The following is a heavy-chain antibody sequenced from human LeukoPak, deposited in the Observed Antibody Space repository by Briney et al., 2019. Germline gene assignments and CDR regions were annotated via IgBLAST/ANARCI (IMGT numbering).Heavy chain of an antibody. D-gene: IGHD3-22*01. CDR3: ARDKDDPWGIVVVTPDY. CDR2: TSTSGSTI. Sequence: GGSLRLSCAASGFTFGSYEMNWVRQAPGKGLEWVSHTSTSGSTIYYADSVKGRFTISRDNTKNSLYLQMNSLRAEDTAVYYCARDKDDPWGIVVVTPDYWGQGTLVTVSS. J-gene: IGHJ4*02. CDR1: GFTFGSYE. V-gene: IGHV3-48*03.